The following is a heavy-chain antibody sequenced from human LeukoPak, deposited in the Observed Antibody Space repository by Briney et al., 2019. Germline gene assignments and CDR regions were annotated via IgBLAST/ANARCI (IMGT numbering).Heavy chain of an antibody. CDR1: GYSISSGYY. CDR2: IYHSGRT. J-gene: IGHJ3*02. Sequence: SATLSLTCTVSGYSISSGYYWGWIRQPPGKGLEWIGIIYHSGRTDYNLSLKSRVTISEDTSKNQFSLKLSSVTAADTAVYYCARAFRGIFGVFEAFDIWGQGTMVTVSS. CDR3: ARAFRGIFGVFEAFDI. D-gene: IGHD3-3*01. V-gene: IGHV4-38-2*02.